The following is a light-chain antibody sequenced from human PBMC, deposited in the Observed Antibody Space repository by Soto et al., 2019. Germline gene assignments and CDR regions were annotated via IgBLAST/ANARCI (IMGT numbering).Light chain of an antibody. Sequence: ISMTQSPPTLSVSPGGRVTLSCEASETISADLAWYHHRPGQAPRLLIYAASTRAPGVPARFSGSGSGTDFTLAIANLQPEDFALYHCQQYDDSPRTFGQGTRLAIK. CDR2: AAS. CDR1: ETISAD. J-gene: IGKJ2*01. CDR3: QQYDDSPRT. V-gene: IGKV3-15*01.